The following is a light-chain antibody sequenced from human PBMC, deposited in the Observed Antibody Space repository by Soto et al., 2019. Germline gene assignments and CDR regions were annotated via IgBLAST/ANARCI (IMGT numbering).Light chain of an antibody. CDR1: SSDVGGYNH. V-gene: IGLV2-14*01. CDR3: SSYTISTTVV. Sequence: QSALTQPASVSGSPGQSITISCTGTSSDVGGYNHVSWYQQHPGKAPKLMISRVSNRPSGVSDRFSGSKSGNTAFLTISGLQAGDEADYYCSSYTISTTVVFGGGTKLTVL. CDR2: RVS. J-gene: IGLJ2*01.